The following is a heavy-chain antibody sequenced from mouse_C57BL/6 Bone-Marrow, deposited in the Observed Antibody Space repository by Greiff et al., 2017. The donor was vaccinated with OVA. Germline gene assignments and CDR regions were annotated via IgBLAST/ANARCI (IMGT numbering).Heavy chain of an antibody. D-gene: IGHD1-1*01. CDR2: ISYSGST. CDR1: GYSITSGYD. V-gene: IGHV3-1*01. J-gene: IGHJ4*01. Sequence: EVQLQESGPGMVKPSQSLSLTCTVTGYSITSGYDWHWIRHFPGNKLEWMGYISYSGSTNYNPSLKSRISITHDTSKNHFFLKLNSVTTEDTATYYCARPGSSYNYAMDDWGQGTSVTVSS. CDR3: ARPGSSYNYAMDD.